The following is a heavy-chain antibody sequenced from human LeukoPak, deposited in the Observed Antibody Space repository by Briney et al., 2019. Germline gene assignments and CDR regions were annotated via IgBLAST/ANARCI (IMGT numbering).Heavy chain of an antibody. V-gene: IGHV1-8*01. CDR2: MNPNSGNT. J-gene: IGHJ3*02. D-gene: IGHD5-18*01. CDR3: ATGGRYSYGPPVRI. Sequence: ASVKVSCKASGYTFTSYDINWVRQATGQGLEWMGWMNPNSGNTGYAQSFQGRVTMTRNTSISTAYMELSSLRSEDTAVYYCATGGRYSYGPPVRIWGQGTMVTVSS. CDR1: GYTFTSYD.